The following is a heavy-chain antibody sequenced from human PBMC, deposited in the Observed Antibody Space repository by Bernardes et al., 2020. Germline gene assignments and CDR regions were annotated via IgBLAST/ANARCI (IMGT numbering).Heavy chain of an antibody. CDR1: GNSFTNYW. V-gene: IGHV5-51*01. J-gene: IGHJ4*02. CDR2: IYSGDSDT. D-gene: IGHD2-15*01. CDR3: ARSGPRLAVAPFDY. Sequence: GESLKISCKDSGNSFTNYWIGWVRQMPGKGLEWMGIIYSGDSDTRYSPSFQGQVTISADKSIDTAYLQWSSLKASDTAMYYCARSGPRLAVAPFDYWGQGTLVTVSS.